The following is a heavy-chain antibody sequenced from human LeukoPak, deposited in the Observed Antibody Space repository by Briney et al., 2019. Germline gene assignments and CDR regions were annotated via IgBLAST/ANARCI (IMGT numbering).Heavy chain of an antibody. CDR3: ARPRPGTSLDAFDI. Sequence: PSETLSLTCTVSGDSISSAGYCWGWIRQPPGRGLEWIATISHSGNTYYKPSLKSRVMISTDPSKNQFSLKLSSVTAADTAVYYCARPRPGTSLDAFDIWGQGTMVTVSS. CDR2: ISHSGNT. D-gene: IGHD6-6*01. V-gene: IGHV4-39*01. J-gene: IGHJ3*02. CDR1: GDSISSAGYC.